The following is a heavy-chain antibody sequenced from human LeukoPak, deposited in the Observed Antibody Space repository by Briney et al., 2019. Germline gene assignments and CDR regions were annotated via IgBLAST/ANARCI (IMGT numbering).Heavy chain of an antibody. CDR3: ARVGYYGIDV. J-gene: IGHJ6*02. V-gene: IGHV4-4*07. CDR2: MYPTGNT. CDR1: GGXMDSYY. Sequence: SETLSLTCTVSGGXMDSYYWSWIRQPAGKGLEWIGRMYPTGNTNNNPSLKSRVTMSVDTSKNRFSLELTSVTAADTAVYYCARVGYYGIDVWGQGTTVTVSS.